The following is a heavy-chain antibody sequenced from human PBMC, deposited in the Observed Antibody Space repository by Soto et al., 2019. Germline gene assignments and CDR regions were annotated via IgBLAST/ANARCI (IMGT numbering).Heavy chain of an antibody. J-gene: IGHJ6*02. V-gene: IGHV3-33*01. Sequence: QVQLVESGGGVVQPGRSLRLSCAASGFTFNNYGMHWVRQAQGKGLEWLAVIWNDGSNSSYAKSVKGRFTISRDNSKNTLYLQMSSLRAEYTAVYYCARRQIPPPTRGAANARGGMDVWGQGTTVTVSS. CDR3: ARRQIPPPTRGAANARGGMDV. CDR2: IWNDGSNS. D-gene: IGHD6-13*01. CDR1: GFTFNNYG.